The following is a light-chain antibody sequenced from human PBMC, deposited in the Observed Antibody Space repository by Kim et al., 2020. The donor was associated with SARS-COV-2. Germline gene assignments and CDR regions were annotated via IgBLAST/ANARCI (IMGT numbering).Light chain of an antibody. J-gene: IGLJ2*01. CDR2: KGI. Sequence: SYELTQPPSVSVSPGQTATITCYGNALRKQYANWYQQKPGQAPVVVMYKGIERPSGIPERFSGSSSGTAVTLTISGAQAEDEADYYCQSADSSGIHAFFGGGTQLTVL. V-gene: IGLV3-25*03. CDR3: QSADSSGIHAF. CDR1: ALRKQY.